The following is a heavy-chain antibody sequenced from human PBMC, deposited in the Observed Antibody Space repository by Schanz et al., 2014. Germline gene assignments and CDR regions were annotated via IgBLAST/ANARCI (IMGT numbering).Heavy chain of an antibody. CDR2: IRSSSTPI. CDR1: GFTFSDYS. J-gene: IGHJ4*02. CDR3: VSSGSNSSYAL. D-gene: IGHD3-10*01. Sequence: EVQLVESGGGWVQPGGSLRLSCAASGFTFSDYSMNWVRQAPGKGPEWVSYIRSSSTPIYYADSVKGRFTISRDNAKNSLYLQMNSLRAEDTAVYHCVSSGSNSSYALWGQGTLVTVSS. V-gene: IGHV3-48*01.